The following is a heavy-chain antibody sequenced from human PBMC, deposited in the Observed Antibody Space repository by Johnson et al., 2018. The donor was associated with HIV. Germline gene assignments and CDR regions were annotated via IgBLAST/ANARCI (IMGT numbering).Heavy chain of an antibody. CDR2: ISWNSGSI. CDR3: AKDLRSDGTDAFDI. Sequence: VQLVESGGGLVQPGRSLRLSCAASGFTFDDYAMHWVRQAPGKGLEWVSGISWNSGSIGYADSVKGRFTISRDNAKNSLYLQMNSLRAEDTALYYCAKDLRSDGTDAFDIWGQGTMVTVSS. V-gene: IGHV3-9*01. J-gene: IGHJ3*02. CDR1: GFTFDDYA. D-gene: IGHD5-18*01.